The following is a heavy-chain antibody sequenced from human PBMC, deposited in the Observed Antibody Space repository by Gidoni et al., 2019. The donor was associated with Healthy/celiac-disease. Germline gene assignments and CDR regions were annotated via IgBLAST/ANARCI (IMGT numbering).Heavy chain of an antibody. CDR3: ARRKMTTVTLFDY. V-gene: IGHV4-31*03. D-gene: IGHD4-17*01. CDR2: IYYSGST. Sequence: QVQLQESGPGLVKPSTTLSPTGTVSGGSISSGGYYWSWIRQHPGKGLEWIGYIYYSGSTYYNPSLKSRVTISVDTSKNQFSLKLSSVTAADTAVYYCARRKMTTVTLFDYWGQGTLVTVSS. CDR1: GGSISSGGYY. J-gene: IGHJ4*02.